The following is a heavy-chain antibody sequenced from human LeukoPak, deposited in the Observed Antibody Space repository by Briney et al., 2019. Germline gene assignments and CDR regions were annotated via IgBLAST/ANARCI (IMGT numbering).Heavy chain of an antibody. J-gene: IGHJ3*02. D-gene: IGHD1-14*01. CDR1: GFTFSNYA. Sequence: GGSLRLSCAASGFTFSNYAMSWVRQAPGKGLEWVSAISGNGGSTYYADSVKGRFTISRDNSKNTLYLQMNSLRSEDTAVYYCARRYQTGAFDIWGQGTMVTVSS. CDR3: ARRYQTGAFDI. CDR2: ISGNGGST. V-gene: IGHV3-23*01.